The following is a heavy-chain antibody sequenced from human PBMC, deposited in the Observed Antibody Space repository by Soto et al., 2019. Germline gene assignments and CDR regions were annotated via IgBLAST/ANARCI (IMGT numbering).Heavy chain of an antibody. Sequence: GGSLRLSCAASGFTFSSYWMSWVRQAPGKGLEWVANIKQDGSEKYYVDSVKGRFTMSRDNAKNSLYLQMNSLRAEDTGVYYCARDEGYCSGGSCPDFDYWGQGTLVTVSS. CDR3: ARDEGYCSGGSCPDFDY. CDR1: GFTFSSYW. D-gene: IGHD2-15*01. J-gene: IGHJ4*02. CDR2: IKQDGSEK. V-gene: IGHV3-7*03.